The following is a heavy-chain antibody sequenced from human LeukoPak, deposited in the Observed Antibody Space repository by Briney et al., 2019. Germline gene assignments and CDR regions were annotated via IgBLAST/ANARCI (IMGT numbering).Heavy chain of an antibody. CDR2: IYPGDSDT. J-gene: IGHJ5*02. CDR3: ARATYCSGGSCCWFDP. V-gene: IGHV5-51*01. Sequence: GESLKISCKGSGYSFTSYWIGWVRQMPGKGLEWMGIIYPGDSDTRYSPSFQGQVTISADKSISTAYLQWSSLKASDTAMYYCARATYCSGGSCCWFDPWGQGTLVTVSS. CDR1: GYSFTSYW. D-gene: IGHD2-15*01.